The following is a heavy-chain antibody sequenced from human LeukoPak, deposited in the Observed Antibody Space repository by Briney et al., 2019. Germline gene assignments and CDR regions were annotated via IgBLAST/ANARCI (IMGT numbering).Heavy chain of an antibody. Sequence: GGSLRLSCAASGFTFDDYAMHWVRQPPGKGLEWVSSITWNGDSVVYVDSVQGRFTISRDNAKSSLYLQMNSLRTEDTASYYCARSVEFVRGYFDYWGQGTLVTVSS. J-gene: IGHJ4*02. D-gene: IGHD4-23*01. V-gene: IGHV3-9*01. CDR3: ARSVEFVRGYFDY. CDR2: ITWNGDSV. CDR1: GFTFDDYA.